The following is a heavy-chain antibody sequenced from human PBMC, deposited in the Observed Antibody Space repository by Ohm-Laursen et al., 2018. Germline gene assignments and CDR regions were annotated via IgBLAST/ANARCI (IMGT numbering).Heavy chain of an antibody. CDR2: ISEDGNNK. V-gene: IGHV3-30*18. Sequence: RSLRLSCAASGITFSRYGMHWVRQVPGKGLEWVAVISEDGNNKNYGDSVKGRFDISRDNSKDTLYLQMSRLIPEDTAVYYCAKGGHWNYHYFDSWGQGTLVTVSS. J-gene: IGHJ4*02. CDR1: GITFSRYG. CDR3: AKGGHWNYHYFDS. D-gene: IGHD1-7*01.